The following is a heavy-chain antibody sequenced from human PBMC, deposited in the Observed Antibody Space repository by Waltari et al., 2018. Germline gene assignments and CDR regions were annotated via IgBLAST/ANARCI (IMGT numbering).Heavy chain of an antibody. J-gene: IGHJ4*02. CDR2: IYHSGST. CDR3: ARGTMIVEAFDY. V-gene: IGHV4-31*03. D-gene: IGHD3-22*01. Sequence: QVQLQESGPGLVKPSQTLSLTCTVSGGSISSGGYYWSWIRQHPGKGLEWIGYIYHSGSTYYNPSLKSRVTISVDRSKNQFSLKLSSVTAADTAVYYCARGTMIVEAFDYWGQGTLVTVSS. CDR1: GGSISSGGYY.